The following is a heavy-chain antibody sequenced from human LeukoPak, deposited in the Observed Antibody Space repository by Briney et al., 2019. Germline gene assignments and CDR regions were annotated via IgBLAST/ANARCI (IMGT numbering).Heavy chain of an antibody. D-gene: IGHD1-7*01. Sequence: GGSLRLSCAASGFTFSTYWMSWVRQAPGKGLEWVANINEDGSEQYFVDNVKGRFTMSRGNAQNSLYLQMNSLRGDDTAVYYCARAGDRGTTDYWGQGTLVTVSS. J-gene: IGHJ4*02. V-gene: IGHV3-7*01. CDR2: INEDGSEQ. CDR1: GFTFSTYW. CDR3: ARAGDRGTTDY.